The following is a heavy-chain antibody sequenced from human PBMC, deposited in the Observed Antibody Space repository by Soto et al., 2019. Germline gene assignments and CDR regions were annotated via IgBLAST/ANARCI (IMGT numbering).Heavy chain of an antibody. CDR2: IKSKSDGGTT. Sequence: PVGSLRLSCAASGFPFSDAWMSWVRQAPGNGLDWVGRIKSKSDGGTTEYAAPVRGRFTISRDDSKNTLYLQMNSLKTEDTAVYYCTTDLWRIAVVVGSTGYFNPWGQGTPVTVSS. CDR3: TTDLWRIAVVVGSTGYFNP. D-gene: IGHD2-15*01. J-gene: IGHJ5*02. V-gene: IGHV3-15*01. CDR1: GFPFSDAW.